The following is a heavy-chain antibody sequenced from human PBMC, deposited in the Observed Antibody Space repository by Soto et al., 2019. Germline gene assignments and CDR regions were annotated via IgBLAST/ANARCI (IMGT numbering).Heavy chain of an antibody. J-gene: IGHJ5*01. CDR2: INSDGSST. Sequence: GGSLRLSCAASGFTFSNYWMHWVRQAPGKGLVWVSRINSDGSSTTYADSVRGRFTISRDNAANTLYLQMSSLRGEDTAVYYCTRDPAPIGWFDYWGQGTLVTVSS. V-gene: IGHV3-74*01. CDR1: GFTFSNYW. CDR3: TRDPAPIGWFDY.